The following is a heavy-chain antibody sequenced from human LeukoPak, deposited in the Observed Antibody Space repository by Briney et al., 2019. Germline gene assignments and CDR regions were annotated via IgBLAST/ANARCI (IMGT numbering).Heavy chain of an antibody. CDR1: GFTFSNYW. D-gene: IGHD3-9*01. V-gene: IGHV3-7*01. J-gene: IGHJ4*02. CDR3: ARDLALCDRRTGYYYTEDDY. CDR2: MKHDGTET. Sequence: GGSLRLSCAASGFTFSNYWMSWVRQAPGKGLEWVANMKHDGTETYYVDSVRGRFTISRDNAKDSLYLQMNSLRVEDTALYYCARDLALCDRRTGYYYTEDDYWGQGTQVTVSS.